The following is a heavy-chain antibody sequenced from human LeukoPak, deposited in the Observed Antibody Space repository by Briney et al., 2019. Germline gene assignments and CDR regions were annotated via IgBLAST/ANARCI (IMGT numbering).Heavy chain of an antibody. CDR1: GGSFSGYY. J-gene: IGHJ5*02. CDR2: INHSGST. Sequence: KTSETLSLTCAVYGGSFSGYYWSWIRQPPGKGLEWIGEINHSGSTNYNPSLKSRVTISVDTSKNQFSLKLSSVTAADTAVYYCARLKIITNWFDPWGQGTLVTVSS. CDR3: ARLKIITNWFDP. V-gene: IGHV4-34*01. D-gene: IGHD1-14*01.